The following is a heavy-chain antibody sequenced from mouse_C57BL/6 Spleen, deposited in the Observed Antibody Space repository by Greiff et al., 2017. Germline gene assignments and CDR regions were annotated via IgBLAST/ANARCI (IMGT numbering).Heavy chain of an antibody. J-gene: IGHJ3*01. V-gene: IGHV14-3*01. CDR3: ARENYYGSSPFAY. CDR1: GFNIKNTY. Sequence: EVQLQQSVAELVRPGASVKLSCTASGFNIKNTYMHWVKQRPEQGLEWIGRIDPANGNTKYAPKFPGKATITADTSTNKAYLQLSILTSEDTAIYYCARENYYGSSPFAYWGQGTLVTVSA. CDR2: IDPANGNT. D-gene: IGHD1-1*01.